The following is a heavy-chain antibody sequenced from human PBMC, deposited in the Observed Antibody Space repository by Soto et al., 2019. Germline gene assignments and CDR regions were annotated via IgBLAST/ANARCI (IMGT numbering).Heavy chain of an antibody. CDR1: GFTFSSYA. D-gene: IGHD6-6*01. Sequence: EVQLLESGGGLVQPGGSLRLSCAASGFTFSSYAMSWVRQAPGRGLEWVSTNGASGVTTYYAGSVKGRFTISRDISKNMLYLQMDSLGAEDTAVYYCAGGGGSSSARYWGQGTLVTVSS. J-gene: IGHJ4*02. CDR2: NGASGVTT. V-gene: IGHV3-23*01. CDR3: AGGGGSSSARY.